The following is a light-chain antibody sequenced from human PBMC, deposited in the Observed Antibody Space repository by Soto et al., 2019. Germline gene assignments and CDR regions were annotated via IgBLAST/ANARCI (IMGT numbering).Light chain of an antibody. CDR2: EVS. CDR1: SSDVGAYDF. Sequence: QSALTQPASVSGSPGQSIAISCTGTSSDVGAYDFVSWYQQHPDKAPKLLICEVSNRPSGVSDRFSGSKSVNTATLTISGLQDEDEADYYCSSHTTSNTRVFGTGTKLTVL. CDR3: SSHTTSNTRV. J-gene: IGLJ1*01. V-gene: IGLV2-14*03.